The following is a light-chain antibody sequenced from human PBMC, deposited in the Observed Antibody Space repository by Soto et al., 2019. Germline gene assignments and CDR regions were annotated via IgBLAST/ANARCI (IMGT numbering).Light chain of an antibody. CDR3: QKYDNWPQK. Sequence: EIVLTQSPVILSLSPGEIATLSCSTSQSFSSFYVAWYQQKPGQAPRLLIYGASTRATGIPARFSGSGSGTEFTLTISSLQSEDFAVYYCQKYDNWPQKFGQGTKVDIK. CDR1: QSFSSF. CDR2: GAS. V-gene: IGKV3-15*01. J-gene: IGKJ1*01.